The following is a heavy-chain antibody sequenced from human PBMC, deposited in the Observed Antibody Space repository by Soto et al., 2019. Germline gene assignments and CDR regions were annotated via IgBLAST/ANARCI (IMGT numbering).Heavy chain of an antibody. CDR2: INPNSGGT. CDR1: GYTFTGYY. CDR3: ARSLLESYYDSSGYYFDY. Sequence: ASVKVSCKASGYTFTGYYMHWVRQAPGKGLGGMGWINPNSGGTNYAKKFQGRVTMTRDTSISTAYMELSRLRSDDTAVYYCARSLLESYYDSSGYYFDYWGQGTLVTVSS. V-gene: IGHV1-2*02. J-gene: IGHJ4*02. D-gene: IGHD3-22*01.